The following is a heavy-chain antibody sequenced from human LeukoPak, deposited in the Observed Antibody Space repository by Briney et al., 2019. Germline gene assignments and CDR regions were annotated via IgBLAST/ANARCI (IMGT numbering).Heavy chain of an antibody. D-gene: IGHD5-24*01. J-gene: IGHJ4*02. CDR2: ISGSGTST. V-gene: IGHV3-23*01. Sequence: GGSLRLSCAASGFSFSNSGMSWVRQAAGKGLEWVSDISGSGTSTYYADSVKGRFTISRDNSNNTLHLHMTSLRVEDTALYYCAKGGWLQPNDYWGQGTLVTASS. CDR3: AKGGWLQPNDY. CDR1: GFSFSNSG.